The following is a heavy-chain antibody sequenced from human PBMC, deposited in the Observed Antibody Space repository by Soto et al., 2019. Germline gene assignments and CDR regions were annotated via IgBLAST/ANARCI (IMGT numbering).Heavy chain of an antibody. D-gene: IGHD2-2*01. Sequence: PSETLSLTCTVSGGSISSYYWSWIRQPPGKGLEWIGYIYYSGSTNYNPSLKSRVTISVDTSKNQFSLELSSVTAADTAVYYCARGKYCSSTSCYADYYYYYYMDVWGKGTTVTVSS. V-gene: IGHV4-59*01. J-gene: IGHJ6*03. CDR3: ARGKYCSSTSCYADYYYYYYMDV. CDR2: IYYSGST. CDR1: GGSISSYY.